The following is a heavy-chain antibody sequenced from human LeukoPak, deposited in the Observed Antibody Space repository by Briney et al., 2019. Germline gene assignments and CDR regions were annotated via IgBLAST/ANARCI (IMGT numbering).Heavy chain of an antibody. Sequence: GGSLRLSCAASGFTFSSYSMNWVRQAPGKAMEWVSSITSSGTHIFYADSVRGRFTISRDNAKNSLYLQMDSLGPDDTAVYYCARDPYSGNYGNDYYFYMDVWGKGTTVTISS. CDR2: ITSSGTHI. J-gene: IGHJ6*03. CDR3: ARDPYSGNYGNDYYFYMDV. CDR1: GFTFSSYS. D-gene: IGHD1-26*01. V-gene: IGHV3-21*01.